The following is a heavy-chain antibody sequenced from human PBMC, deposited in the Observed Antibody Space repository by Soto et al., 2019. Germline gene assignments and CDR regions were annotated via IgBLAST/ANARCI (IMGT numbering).Heavy chain of an antibody. Sequence: QVQLVESGAEVKKPGASVKVSCKASGYTFTNYGISWFRQAPGQGLEWMGWISGYNGNTKYAQKFQGRVTMTTDTPTNTAYMDLRSLRSDDTAVYYCARDREYYYDSSGNYYYHYGMDVWGQGTTVTVS. CDR2: ISGYNGNT. V-gene: IGHV1-18*04. D-gene: IGHD3-22*01. J-gene: IGHJ6*02. CDR1: GYTFTNYG. CDR3: ARDREYYYDSSGNYYYHYGMDV.